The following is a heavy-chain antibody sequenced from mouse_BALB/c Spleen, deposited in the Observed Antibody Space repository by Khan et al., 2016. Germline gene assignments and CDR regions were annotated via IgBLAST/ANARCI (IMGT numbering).Heavy chain of an antibody. CDR3: ARVRPAVDY. J-gene: IGHJ4*01. Sequence: EVELVESGGGLVQPGGSLKLSCAASGFTFSTYSMSWVRQTPDKRLELVATINSNGGSTYYPPTVKGRFTISRDNAKNTLYLQMSSLKSEDTAMYYCARVRPAVDYWGQGTSVTVSS. CDR2: INSNGGST. D-gene: IGHD2-14*01. CDR1: GFTFSTYS. V-gene: IGHV5-6-3*01.